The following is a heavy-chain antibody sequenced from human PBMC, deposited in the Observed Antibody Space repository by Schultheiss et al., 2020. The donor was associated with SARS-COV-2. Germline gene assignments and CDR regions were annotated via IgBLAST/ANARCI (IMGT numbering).Heavy chain of an antibody. CDR2: ISWNSGSI. CDR1: GFTFSDHY. D-gene: IGHD3-3*01. CDR3: AKGHDYDFWSSRLWSASPPDY. J-gene: IGHJ4*02. V-gene: IGHV3-9*01. Sequence: GGSLRLSCAASGFTFSDHYMHWVRQAPGKGLEWVSGISWNSGSIGYADSVKGRFTISRDNAKNSLYLQMNSLRAEDTALYYCAKGHDYDFWSSRLWSASPPDYWGQGTLVTVSS.